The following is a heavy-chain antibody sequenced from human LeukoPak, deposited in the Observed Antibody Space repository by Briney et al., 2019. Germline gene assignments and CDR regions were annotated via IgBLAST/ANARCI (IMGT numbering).Heavy chain of an antibody. V-gene: IGHV3-23*01. CDR3: ARDLRRTITPNWFDP. Sequence: GGSLRLSCAASGFTFSSYSRYGMSWVRQAPGKGLEWVSGISFNGGNTYYPDSMRGRFTISRDNSKNTVYLDMKSLRAEDTAVYYCARDLRRTITPNWFDPWGQGTLVTVSS. CDR2: ISFNGGNT. CDR1: GFTFSSYSRYG. J-gene: IGHJ5*02. D-gene: IGHD1-14*01.